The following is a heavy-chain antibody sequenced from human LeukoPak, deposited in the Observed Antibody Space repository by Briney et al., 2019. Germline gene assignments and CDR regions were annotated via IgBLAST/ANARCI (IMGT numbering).Heavy chain of an antibody. CDR2: INAGNGNT. D-gene: IGHD3-3*01. CDR1: GYSFTNYA. Sequence: ASAEVSCKASGYSFTNYAMNWERQAPGQGLEWMGGINAGNGNTKYSQKFQGRVTITRDTSASTAYMELSSLRSEDTAVYYCASFGAPGVVIGDYWGQGTLVTVSS. V-gene: IGHV1-3*01. CDR3: ASFGAPGVVIGDY. J-gene: IGHJ4*02.